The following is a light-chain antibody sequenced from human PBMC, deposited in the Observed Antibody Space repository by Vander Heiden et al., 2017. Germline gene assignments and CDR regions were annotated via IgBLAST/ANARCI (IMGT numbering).Light chain of an antibody. Sequence: DIQMTQSPSTLSTSVGDRVTITCRASQSLSGWLAWYQHTPGQGPKLLIYRASSLESGVPSRFSGSGSDTEFTLSISSLQPDDLATYFCQQYKTYPYTFGQGTTLE. J-gene: IGKJ2*01. CDR3: QQYKTYPYT. CDR2: RAS. V-gene: IGKV1-5*03. CDR1: QSLSGW.